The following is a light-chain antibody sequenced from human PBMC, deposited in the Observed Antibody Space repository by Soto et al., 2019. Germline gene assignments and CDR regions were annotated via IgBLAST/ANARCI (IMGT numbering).Light chain of an antibody. Sequence: SSELTQPPSVSVSPGQTASITCSGDKLGEKYACWYQQKPGQSPVLVIYQDSKRPSGIPERFSGSNSGNTATLTISGTQAMDEADYYCQAWDSSTRVVFGGGTKLTVL. CDR2: QDS. CDR1: KLGEKY. V-gene: IGLV3-1*01. CDR3: QAWDSSTRVV. J-gene: IGLJ2*01.